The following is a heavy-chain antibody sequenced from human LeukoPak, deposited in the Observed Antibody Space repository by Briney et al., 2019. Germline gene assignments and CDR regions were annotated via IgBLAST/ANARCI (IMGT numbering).Heavy chain of an antibody. CDR2: IIPIFGTA. Sequence: SVKVSCKASGGTFSSYAISWVRQAPGQGLEWMGGIIPIFGTANYAQKFQGRVTITTDESTSTAYMELSSLRSEDTAVYYCARDSGGGYSGYLGDTFYYYYYYMDVWGKGITVTVSS. CDR3: ARDSGGGYSGYLGDTFYYYYYYMDV. CDR1: GGTFSSYA. D-gene: IGHD5-12*01. J-gene: IGHJ6*03. V-gene: IGHV1-69*05.